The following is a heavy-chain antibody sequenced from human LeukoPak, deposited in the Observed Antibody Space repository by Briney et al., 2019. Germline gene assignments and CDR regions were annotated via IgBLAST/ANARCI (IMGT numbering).Heavy chain of an antibody. CDR1: GFTFSSFE. Sequence: GSLRLSCAASGFTFSSFEMNWVRQAPGKGLEWIGSIYYSGSTYYNPPLKSRVTISVDTSKNQFSLKLSSVTAADTAVYYCARQGRYDYVWGSYRSPFDYWGQGTLVTVSS. J-gene: IGHJ4*02. D-gene: IGHD3-16*02. CDR3: ARQGRYDYVWGSYRSPFDY. V-gene: IGHV4-39*01. CDR2: IYYSGST.